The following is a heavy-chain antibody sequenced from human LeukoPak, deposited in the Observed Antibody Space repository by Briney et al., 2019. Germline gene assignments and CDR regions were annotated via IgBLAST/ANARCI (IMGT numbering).Heavy chain of an antibody. CDR3: ARVLYYDYVWGSCDY. D-gene: IGHD3-16*01. CDR1: GYTFTSYG. V-gene: IGHV1-18*01. CDR2: IRAYNGNT. Sequence: ASVKVSCKASGYTFTSYGISWVRQAPGPGLEWMGWIRAYNGNTNYAQKLQGRVTMTTDTSPSTAYMELRSLRSDDTAVYYCARVLYYDYVWGSCDYWGQGTLVTVSS. J-gene: IGHJ4*02.